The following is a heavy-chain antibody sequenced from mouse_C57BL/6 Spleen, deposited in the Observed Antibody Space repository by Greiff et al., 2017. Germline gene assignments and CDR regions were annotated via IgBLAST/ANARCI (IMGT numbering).Heavy chain of an antibody. CDR1: GYAFTNYM. Sequence: VQLQQSGAELVRPGTSVKVSCKASGYAFTNYMIEWVKQRPGQGLEWIGVINPGSGGTNYNEKFKGKETLTADKSSSTAYMQLSSLTSEDSAVYFGARPYYGSSSWFAYWGQGTLVTVSA. J-gene: IGHJ3*01. D-gene: IGHD1-1*01. CDR3: ARPYYGSSSWFAY. V-gene: IGHV1-54*01. CDR2: INPGSGGT.